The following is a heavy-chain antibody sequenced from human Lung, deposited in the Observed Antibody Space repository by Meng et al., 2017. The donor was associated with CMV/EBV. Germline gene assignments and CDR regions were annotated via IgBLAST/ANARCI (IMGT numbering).Heavy chain of an antibody. CDR3: ARETDSSGWEY. CDR1: GFTFSSYW. V-gene: IGHV3-7*01. D-gene: IGHD3-22*01. Sequence: GESLKISCAASGFTFSSYWMSWVRQAPGKGLEWVANIKQDGSEKYYVDSVKGRFTISRDNAKNSLYLQMNSLRAEDTAVYYCARETDSSGWEYWGQGKVVTVDS. J-gene: IGHJ4*02. CDR2: IKQDGSEK.